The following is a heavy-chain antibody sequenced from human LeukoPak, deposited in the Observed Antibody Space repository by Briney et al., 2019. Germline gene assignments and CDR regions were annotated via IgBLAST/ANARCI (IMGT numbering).Heavy chain of an antibody. J-gene: IGHJ4*02. D-gene: IGHD2-15*01. Sequence: ASVKVSCKASGYTFTGYYMHWVRQAPGQGLEWMGWINPNSGGTNYAQKFQGRVTMTRDTSISTAYMELSRLRSDDTAVYYCARDHVDIVVVVAATLSYWGQGTLVTVSS. CDR1: GYTFTGYY. V-gene: IGHV1-2*02. CDR3: ARDHVDIVVVVAATLSY. CDR2: INPNSGGT.